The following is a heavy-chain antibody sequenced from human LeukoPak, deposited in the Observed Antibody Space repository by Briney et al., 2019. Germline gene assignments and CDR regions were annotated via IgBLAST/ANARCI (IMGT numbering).Heavy chain of an antibody. CDR2: IKSKTDGGTT. Sequence: GGSLRLSCAASGFTFSNAWMSWVRQAPEKGLEWVGRIKSKTDGGTTDYAAPVKGRFTISRDDSKNTLYLQMNSLKTEDTAVYYCTTIPRLLLRFFDYWGQGTLVTVSS. D-gene: IGHD3-22*01. CDR1: GFTFSNAW. CDR3: TTIPRLLLRFFDY. V-gene: IGHV3-15*01. J-gene: IGHJ4*02.